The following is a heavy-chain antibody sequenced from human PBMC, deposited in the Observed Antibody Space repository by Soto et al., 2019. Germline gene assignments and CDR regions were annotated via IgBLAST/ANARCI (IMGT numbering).Heavy chain of an antibody. CDR2: ISWNSGDK. J-gene: IGHJ4*02. CDR1: GFAFDDYA. Sequence: GGSLRLSCAASGFAFDDYAMHWVRQPPGKGLEWVSGISWNSGDKGYADYVKGRFTISRDNAKNSLYLQMDSLRADDTALYYCAKDMASSGPLYGGIDYWGQGTLVTVSS. D-gene: IGHD3-22*01. CDR3: AKDMASSGPLYGGIDY. V-gene: IGHV3-9*01.